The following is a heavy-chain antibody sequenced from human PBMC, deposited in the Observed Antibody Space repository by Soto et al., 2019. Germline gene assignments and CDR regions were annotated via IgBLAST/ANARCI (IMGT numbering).Heavy chain of an antibody. CDR2: VYYSGST. CDR1: GASISDYY. Sequence: SETLSLTCTVSGASISDYYWSWIRQPPGKGLEWIGFVYYSGSTTYNPSLKSRVTISIDTSTKQFSLRLSSVIAADTAVYYCARDAQLADRPPSCFDSWGQGTRVTVSS. V-gene: IGHV4-59*01. J-gene: IGHJ5*01. CDR3: ARDAQLADRPPSCFDS.